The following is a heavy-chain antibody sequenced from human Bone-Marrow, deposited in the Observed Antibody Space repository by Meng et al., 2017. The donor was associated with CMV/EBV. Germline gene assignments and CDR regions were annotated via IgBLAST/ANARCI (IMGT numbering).Heavy chain of an antibody. V-gene: IGHV5-51*01. Sequence: GGSLRLSCKGSGYSFTSYWIGWVRQMPGKGLEWMGIIYPGDSDTRYSPSFQGQVTISADKSISTAYLQWSSLKASDTAMYYCARIVVVPAATGSWFDPWGQGTLVTGSS. J-gene: IGHJ5*02. CDR3: ARIVVVPAATGSWFDP. CDR1: GYSFTSYW. CDR2: IYPGDSDT. D-gene: IGHD2-2*01.